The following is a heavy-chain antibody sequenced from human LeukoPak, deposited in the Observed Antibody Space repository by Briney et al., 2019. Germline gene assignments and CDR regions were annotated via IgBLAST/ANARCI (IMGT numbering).Heavy chain of an antibody. J-gene: IGHJ4*02. V-gene: IGHV3-23*01. CDR2: ISGSGDKT. CDR3: ARAFYDFWSGYYTPLRYFDY. CDR1: GFTFSSYA. Sequence: PGGSLRLSCAASGFTFSSYAMSWVRQAPGEGLECVSLISGSGDKTYYADSVKGRFTISRDNSKDTLYLQVNSLRADDTAVYYCARAFYDFWSGYYTPLRYFDYWGQGTLVTVSS. D-gene: IGHD3-3*01.